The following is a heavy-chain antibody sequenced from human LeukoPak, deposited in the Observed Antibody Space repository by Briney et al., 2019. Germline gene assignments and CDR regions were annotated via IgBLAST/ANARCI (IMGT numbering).Heavy chain of an antibody. V-gene: IGHV3-7*03. CDR1: GFTFSSYS. CDR2: IKQDGSKK. CDR3: ATPLDYYDSSGYHQGGD. J-gene: IGHJ4*02. Sequence: GGSLRLSCAASGFTFSSYSMNWVRQAPGKGLEWVANIKQDGSKKNYVDSVKGRFTISRDNAKNSLYLQMNSLRAEDTAVYFCATPLDYYDSSGYHQGGDWGQGTLVTVSS. D-gene: IGHD3-22*01.